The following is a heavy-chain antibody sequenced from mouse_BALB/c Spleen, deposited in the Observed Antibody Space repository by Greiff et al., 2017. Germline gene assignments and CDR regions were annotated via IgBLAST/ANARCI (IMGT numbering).Heavy chain of an antibody. J-gene: IGHJ3*01. CDR3: TRDPADGYGSSYGAWFAY. V-gene: IGHV5-6-4*01. D-gene: IGHD1-1*01. CDR2: ISSGGSYT. CDR1: GFTFSSYT. Sequence: EVMLVESGGGLVKPGGSLKLSCAASGFTFSSYTMSWVRQTPEKRLEWVATISSGGSYTYYPDSVKGRFTISRDNAKNTLYLQMSSLKSEDTAMYYCTRDPADGYGSSYGAWFAYWGQGTLVTVSA.